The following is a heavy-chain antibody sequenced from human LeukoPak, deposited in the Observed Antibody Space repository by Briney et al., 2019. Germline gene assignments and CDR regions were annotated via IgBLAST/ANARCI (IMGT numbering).Heavy chain of an antibody. V-gene: IGHV4-39*01. CDR1: GGSISSSYYY. Sequence: PSETLSLTCTVSGGSISSSYYYWGWIRQPPGKGLEWIGSIYYSGSTYYNPSLKSRVTISVDTSKNQFSLKLRSVTAADTAVYYCARIPGSYFAFDIWGQGTMVTVSS. CDR2: IYYSGST. D-gene: IGHD1-26*01. J-gene: IGHJ3*02. CDR3: ARIPGSYFAFDI.